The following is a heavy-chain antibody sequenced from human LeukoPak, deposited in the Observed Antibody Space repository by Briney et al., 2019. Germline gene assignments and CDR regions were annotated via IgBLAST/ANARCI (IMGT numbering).Heavy chain of an antibody. CDR3: ARSRGYSYVLDY. D-gene: IGHD5-18*01. CDR1: GGSISSYY. Sequence: SETLSLTCTVSGGSISSYYWSWIRQPPGKGLEWIGYFYYSGSTNYNPSLKSRVTISVDTSKNQFSLKLSSVTAADTAVYYCARSRGYSYVLDYWGQGTLVTVSS. CDR2: FYYSGST. V-gene: IGHV4-59*12. J-gene: IGHJ4*02.